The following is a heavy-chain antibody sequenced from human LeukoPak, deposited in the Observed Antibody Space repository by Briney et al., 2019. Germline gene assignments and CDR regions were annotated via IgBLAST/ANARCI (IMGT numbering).Heavy chain of an antibody. Sequence: GASVKVSCKASGYTFTSYGISWVRQAPGQGLEWMGWINPNSGGTNYAQKFQGSVTMTRDTSISTAYMELRRLRSDDTAVYYCARDPSTMIVVVYFDYWGQGTLVTVSS. CDR1: GYTFTSYG. CDR2: INPNSGGT. J-gene: IGHJ4*02. CDR3: ARDPSTMIVVVYFDY. V-gene: IGHV1-2*02. D-gene: IGHD3-22*01.